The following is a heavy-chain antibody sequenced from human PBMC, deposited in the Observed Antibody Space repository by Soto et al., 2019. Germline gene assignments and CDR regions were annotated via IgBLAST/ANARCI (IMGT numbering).Heavy chain of an antibody. Sequence: QVQLQESGPGLVRPSETLSLTCTVSGGSIGSYYWSWIRQPPGKGLEWIGYIYYSGSTNYNPSLKSRVTISVDTSKNQFYLEMSSVTAADTAFYYCARDTGTADTFDLWGQGTMVTVSS. J-gene: IGHJ3*01. CDR3: ARDTGTADTFDL. CDR1: GGSIGSYY. CDR2: IYYSGST. D-gene: IGHD1-1*01. V-gene: IGHV4-59*01.